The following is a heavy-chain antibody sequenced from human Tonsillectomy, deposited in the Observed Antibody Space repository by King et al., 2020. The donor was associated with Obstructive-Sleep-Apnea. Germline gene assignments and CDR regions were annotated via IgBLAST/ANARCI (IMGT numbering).Heavy chain of an antibody. CDR1: GYTYTSYG. CDR2: ISGCNVNT. Sequence: QLVQSGAEVKKAGASVQVSCNASGYTYTSYGGSWVRNAPGQGLEWMDWISGCNVNTNYAQKLQGRVTMTTDTSTRTAYMELRSLRSDDTAVYYCAIGKGYSSYYYGMDVWGQGTTVTVSS. D-gene: IGHD5-18*01. CDR3: AIGKGYSSYYYGMDV. J-gene: IGHJ6*02. V-gene: IGHV1-18*01.